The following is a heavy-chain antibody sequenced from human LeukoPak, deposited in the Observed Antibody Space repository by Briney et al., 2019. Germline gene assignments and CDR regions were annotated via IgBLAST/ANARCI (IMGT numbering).Heavy chain of an antibody. CDR2: IYYSGST. Sequence: SETLSFTCTVSGGSISSYYWSWIRQPPGKGLEWIGYIYYSGSTNYNPSLKSRVTISVDTSKNRFSLKLSSVTAADTAVYYCARAGWLQSKRIQHWYFDLWGRGTLVTVSS. D-gene: IGHD5-24*01. CDR3: ARAGWLQSKRIQHWYFDL. CDR1: GGSISSYY. J-gene: IGHJ2*01. V-gene: IGHV4-59*01.